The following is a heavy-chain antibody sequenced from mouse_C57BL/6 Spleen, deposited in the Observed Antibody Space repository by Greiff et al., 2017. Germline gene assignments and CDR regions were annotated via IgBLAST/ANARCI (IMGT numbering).Heavy chain of an antibody. V-gene: IGHV1-15*01. Sequence: LVESGAELVRPGASVTLSCKASGYTFTDYEMHWVKQTPVHGLEWIGAIDPETGGTAYNQKFKGKAILTADKSSSTAYMELRSLTSEDSAVYYCTRSDYGIYAMDYWGQGTSVTVSS. CDR1: GYTFTDYE. D-gene: IGHD1-1*01. CDR3: TRSDYGIYAMDY. CDR2: IDPETGGT. J-gene: IGHJ4*01.